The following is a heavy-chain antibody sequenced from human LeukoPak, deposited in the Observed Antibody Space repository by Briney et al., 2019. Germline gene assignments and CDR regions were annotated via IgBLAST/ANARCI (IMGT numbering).Heavy chain of an antibody. CDR2: INTDGSST. Sequence: GGSLRLSCAASGFILSGYWMHWVRQAPGKGLVWVSRINTDGSSTSYADSVRGRFTISRDNAKNTLYLQMNSLRAEDTAVYYCARLPVVGSWGYNYMDVWGKGTTVTVSS. J-gene: IGHJ6*03. CDR1: GFILSGYW. V-gene: IGHV3-74*01. D-gene: IGHD1-26*01. CDR3: ARLPVVGSWGYNYMDV.